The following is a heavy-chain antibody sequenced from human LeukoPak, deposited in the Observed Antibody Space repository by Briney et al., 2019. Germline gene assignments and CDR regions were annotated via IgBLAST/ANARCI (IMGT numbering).Heavy chain of an antibody. Sequence: GGSLRLSCAASGFTFSDYWMTWVRQAPGKGLEGVSNMNEDGSAKYYVDSVKGRFTISRDNAKNSLYLQMNSLRDEDTAVYYCAKDGGGLSGYDWFDDWGQGTLVTVSS. D-gene: IGHD5-12*01. CDR3: AKDGGGLSGYDWFDD. CDR2: MNEDGSAK. V-gene: IGHV3-7*01. J-gene: IGHJ4*02. CDR1: GFTFSDYW.